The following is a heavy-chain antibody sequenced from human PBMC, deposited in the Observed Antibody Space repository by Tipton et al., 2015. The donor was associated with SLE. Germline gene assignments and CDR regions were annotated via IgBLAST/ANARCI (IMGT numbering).Heavy chain of an antibody. CDR3: ARVDGSGPDAFDI. D-gene: IGHD3-10*01. J-gene: IGHJ3*02. V-gene: IGHV4-59*01. CDR2: IYYIGST. Sequence: TLSLTCIVSGGSINNYHWGWIRQPPGKGLEWIGYIYYIGSTNYNPSLKSRVTMSVDTSKNQFSLKLSSVTAADTAVYYCARVDGSGPDAFDIWGQGTMVTVSS. CDR1: GGSINNYH.